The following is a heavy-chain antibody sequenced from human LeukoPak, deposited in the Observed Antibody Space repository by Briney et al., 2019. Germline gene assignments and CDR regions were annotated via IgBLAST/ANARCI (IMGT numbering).Heavy chain of an antibody. Sequence: ASVKVSCKASGYTFTSYDINWVRQATGQGLEWMGWMNPNSGNTGYAQKFQGRVTMTRNTSISTAYMELSSLRSEDTAVYYCARVGDLYCSSTSCYYGLNPSFFDAFDIWGQGTMVTVSS. CDR3: ARVGDLYCSSTSCYYGLNPSFFDAFDI. CDR1: GYTFTSYD. J-gene: IGHJ3*02. V-gene: IGHV1-8*01. CDR2: MNPNSGNT. D-gene: IGHD2-2*01.